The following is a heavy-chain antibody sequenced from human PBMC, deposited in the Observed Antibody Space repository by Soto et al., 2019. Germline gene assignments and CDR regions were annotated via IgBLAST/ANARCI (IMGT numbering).Heavy chain of an antibody. CDR2: IWGDGSDK. CDR1: VFTFSLYA. Sequence: GGSMRLSCAASVFTFSLYAIHWVRQAPGKGLEWVAAIWGDGSDKKYADSMKGRFTVSRDNAKNSVYLDMNSLSAEDTAVYYCARESEDLTSNFDYWGQGTLVTVSS. V-gene: IGHV3-33*01. CDR3: ARESEDLTSNFDY. J-gene: IGHJ4*02.